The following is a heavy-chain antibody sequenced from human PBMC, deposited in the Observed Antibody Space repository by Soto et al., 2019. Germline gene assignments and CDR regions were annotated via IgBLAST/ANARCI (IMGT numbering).Heavy chain of an antibody. V-gene: IGHV4-59*01. J-gene: IGHJ5*02. D-gene: IGHD2-2*01. CDR2: IYYSGST. CDR1: GGSISSYY. CDR3: ARKGTASTLNTWFDT. Sequence: SETLSLTCTVSGGSISSYYWSWIRQPPGKGLEWIGYIYYSGSTNYNPSLKSRATISLDTSKDQFSLKLSSVTAADTAVYYCARKGTASTLNTWFDTWGQGTLVTVSS.